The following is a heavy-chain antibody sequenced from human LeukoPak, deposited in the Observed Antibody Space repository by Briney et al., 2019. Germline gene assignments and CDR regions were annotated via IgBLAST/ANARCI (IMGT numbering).Heavy chain of an antibody. J-gene: IGHJ4*02. D-gene: IGHD3-22*01. V-gene: IGHV3-13*01. Sequence: PGGSLRLSCAASGFTFSTYDMHWVRQATGKGLEWLSGIGNAGDTYYSGSVKGRFTASRDNAKNSLYLQMNSLRVGDTAAYYCARAEGSGYYDLWYNYWGQGTLVTVSS. CDR3: ARAEGSGYYDLWYNY. CDR2: IGNAGDT. CDR1: GFTFSTYD.